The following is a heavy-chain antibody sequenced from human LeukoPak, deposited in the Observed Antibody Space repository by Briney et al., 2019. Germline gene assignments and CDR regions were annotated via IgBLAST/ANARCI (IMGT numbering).Heavy chain of an antibody. V-gene: IGHV3-21*01. CDR3: ARAPITAMTKYFDY. D-gene: IGHD5-18*01. CDR2: ISSSSSYI. J-gene: IGHJ4*02. CDR1: GFTFSSYS. Sequence: GGSLRLSCAATGFTFSSYSMNWVHQAPGKGLEWVSSISSSSSYIYYADSVKGRFTISRDNAKNSLYLQMNSLRAEDTAVYYCARAPITAMTKYFDYWGQGTLVTVSS.